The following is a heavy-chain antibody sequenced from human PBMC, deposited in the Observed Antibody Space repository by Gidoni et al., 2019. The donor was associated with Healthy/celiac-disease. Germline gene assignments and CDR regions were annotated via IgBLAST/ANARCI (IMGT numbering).Heavy chain of an antibody. CDR1: GGPISSSSYY. Sequence: QLQLQASGPGLVKPSETLSLTCTVSGGPISSSSYYWGWIRQPPGKGLEWIGRIYYSGSPYYNPALKSRVTISVDTSKNQFSLKLSSVTAADTAVYYCARRRLEWQNAFDIWGQGTMVTVSS. CDR3: ARRRLEWQNAFDI. D-gene: IGHD3-3*01. J-gene: IGHJ3*02. CDR2: IYYSGSP. V-gene: IGHV4-39*01.